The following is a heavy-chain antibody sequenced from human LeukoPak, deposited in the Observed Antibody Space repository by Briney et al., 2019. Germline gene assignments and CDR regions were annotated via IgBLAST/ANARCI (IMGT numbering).Heavy chain of an antibody. CDR2: ISTISSTK. CDR1: GFTFSSYD. J-gene: IGHJ4*02. CDR3: ARGKIGYYYGDYDGY. V-gene: IGHV3-48*02. Sequence: VGSPRLSCAASGFTFSSYDMNWVRQAPGKGLEWVSYISTISSTKYYADSVKGRFTISRDNAKNSLYLQMNSLRDEDTAVYYCARGKIGYYYGDYDGYWGQGTLDTVSS. D-gene: IGHD4-17*01.